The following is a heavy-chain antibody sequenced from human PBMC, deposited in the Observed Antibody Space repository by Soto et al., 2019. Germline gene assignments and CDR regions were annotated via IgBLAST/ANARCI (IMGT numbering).Heavy chain of an antibody. CDR1: GFTFSSYS. Sequence: QVPLVESGGGVAQPGRSLRLSCAASGFTFSSYSMHCVRQAPGKGLEWVAVISKDGTVKYYAESVKGRFTISRDNSKNTLYLQMNSLGAEDTAAYYCTGEVASGYWGQGTLVTVSS. J-gene: IGHJ4*02. D-gene: IGHD2-8*02. CDR2: ISKDGTVK. CDR3: TGEVASGY. V-gene: IGHV3-30*03.